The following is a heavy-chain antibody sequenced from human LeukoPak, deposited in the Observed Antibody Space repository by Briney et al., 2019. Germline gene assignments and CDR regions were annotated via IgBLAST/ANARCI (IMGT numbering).Heavy chain of an antibody. CDR1: GYTFTSYG. Sequence: GASVKVSCKASGYTFTSYGISWVRQAPGQGLEWMGWINPNSGGTNYAQKFQGRVTMTRDTSISTAYMELSRLRSDDTAVYYCARARYSAVVAAILRKNWFDPWGQGTLVTVSS. CDR3: ARARYSAVVAAILRKNWFDP. CDR2: INPNSGGT. D-gene: IGHD2-15*01. J-gene: IGHJ5*02. V-gene: IGHV1-2*02.